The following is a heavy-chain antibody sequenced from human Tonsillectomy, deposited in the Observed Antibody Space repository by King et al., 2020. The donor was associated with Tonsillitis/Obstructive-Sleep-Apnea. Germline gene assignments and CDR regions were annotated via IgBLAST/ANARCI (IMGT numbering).Heavy chain of an antibody. D-gene: IGHD3-22*01. CDR2: IYYSGST. V-gene: IGHV4-59*01. J-gene: IGHJ3*02. CDR1: GGSISSYY. CDR3: ARRAYHYYDSSGYDAFDI. Sequence: VQLQESGPGLVKPSETLSLTCTVSGGSISSYYWSWIRQPPGKGLEWIGYIYYSGSTNYNPSLKSRVTISVDTSKNQFSLKLSSVTAADTAVHYCARRAYHYYDSSGYDAFDIWGQGTMVTVSS.